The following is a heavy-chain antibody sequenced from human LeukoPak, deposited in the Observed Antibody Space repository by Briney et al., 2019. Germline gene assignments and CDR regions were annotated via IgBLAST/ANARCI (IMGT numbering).Heavy chain of an antibody. J-gene: IGHJ3*02. CDR1: GGSICSGGYY. Sequence: PSETLSLTCTVSGGSICSGGYYWSWIRQHPGKGLEWIGYIYYSGSTYYNPSLKSRVTISVHTSNNQFSLKLSSVTAADTAVYYCASDSDGDCPWCAFDIWGQGTMVTVSS. D-gene: IGHD2-21*02. CDR2: IYYSGST. CDR3: ASDSDGDCPWCAFDI. V-gene: IGHV4-31*03.